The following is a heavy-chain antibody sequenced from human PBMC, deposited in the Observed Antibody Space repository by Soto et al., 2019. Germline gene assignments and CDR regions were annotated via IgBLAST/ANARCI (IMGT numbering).Heavy chain of an antibody. V-gene: IGHV1-8*01. Sequence: GASVKVSCKASGYTFTSYDINWVRQATGQGLEWMGWMNPNTGNTGYAQKFQGRVSMTRNTSISTAYMEVSSLTSEDTAVYYCARVPVTIGDYYYYRMDVWGQGTTVTVSS. D-gene: IGHD2-2*02. CDR1: GYTFTSYD. J-gene: IGHJ6*02. CDR2: MNPNTGNT. CDR3: ARVPVTIGDYYYYRMDV.